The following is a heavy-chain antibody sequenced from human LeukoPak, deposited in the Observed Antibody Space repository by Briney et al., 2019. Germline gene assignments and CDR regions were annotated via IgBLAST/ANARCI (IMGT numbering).Heavy chain of an antibody. V-gene: IGHV4-34*01. D-gene: IGHD7-27*01. CDR3: ARKLGAFDY. CDR1: GGSISGYY. J-gene: IGHJ4*02. Sequence: SETLSLTCTVSGGSISGYYWSWIRQPPGKGLEWIGEINHSGSTNYNPSLKSRVTISVDTSKNQFSLKLSSVTAADTAVYYCARKLGAFDYWGQGTLVTVSS. CDR2: INHSGST.